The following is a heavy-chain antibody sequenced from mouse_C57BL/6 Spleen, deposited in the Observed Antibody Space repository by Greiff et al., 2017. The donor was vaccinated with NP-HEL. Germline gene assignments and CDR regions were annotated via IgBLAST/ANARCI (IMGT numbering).Heavy chain of an antibody. CDR2: IYPGDGDT. Sequence: VQLQQSGPELVKPGASVKISCKASGYAFSSSWMNWVKQRPGKGLEWIGRIYPGDGDTNYNGKFKGKATLTADKSSSTAYMQLSSLTSEDSAVYFCAREEGGYFPMDYWGQGTSVTVSS. J-gene: IGHJ4*01. D-gene: IGHD2-3*01. CDR3: AREEGGYFPMDY. V-gene: IGHV1-82*01. CDR1: GYAFSSSW.